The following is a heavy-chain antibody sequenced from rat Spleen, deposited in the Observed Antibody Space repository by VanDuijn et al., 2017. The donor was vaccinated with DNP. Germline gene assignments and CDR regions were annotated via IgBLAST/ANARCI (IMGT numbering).Heavy chain of an antibody. CDR1: GFSFRDYD. CDR2: MSPTTRSS. V-gene: IGHV5-7*01. CDR3: ARQYSGDVRPFVY. Sequence: EVQLVESGGGLVQPGRSLKLSCVASGFSFRDYDMAWVRQAPSKGLEWVACMSPTTRSSYYRDSVRGRFTISRDNAKSTLYLQMDRLRSEDTATYDCARQYSGDVRPFVYWGQGVMVTVSS. J-gene: IGHJ2*01. D-gene: IGHD1-1*01.